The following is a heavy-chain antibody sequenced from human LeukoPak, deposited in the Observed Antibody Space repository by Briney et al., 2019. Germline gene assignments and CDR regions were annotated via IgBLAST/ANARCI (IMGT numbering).Heavy chain of an antibody. CDR2: TSSSSI. D-gene: IGHD1-26*01. Sequence: TSSSSIYYADSVKGRFTISRDNAKNSLYLQMNSLRAEDTAVYYCARATWDPNYYYYMDVWGKGTTVTISS. J-gene: IGHJ6*03. CDR3: ARATWDPNYYYYMDV. V-gene: IGHV3-21*01.